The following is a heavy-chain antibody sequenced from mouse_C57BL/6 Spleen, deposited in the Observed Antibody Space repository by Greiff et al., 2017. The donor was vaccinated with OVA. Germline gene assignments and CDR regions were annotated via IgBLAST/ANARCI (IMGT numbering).Heavy chain of an antibody. CDR2: VESADSVT. Sequence: QVQLQQPGAELVRPGSSVKLSCKASGYTFTSYWMHWGETRRGRGLEWIGEVESADSVTHYNQKFKHKATLTVDKSSSTAYMQLSSLTSEDSAVYYCAREAISGPKGYFDYWGQGTTLTVSS. J-gene: IGHJ2*01. CDR3: AREAISGPKGYFDY. CDR1: GYTFTSYW. D-gene: IGHD6-2*01. V-gene: IGHV1-52*01.